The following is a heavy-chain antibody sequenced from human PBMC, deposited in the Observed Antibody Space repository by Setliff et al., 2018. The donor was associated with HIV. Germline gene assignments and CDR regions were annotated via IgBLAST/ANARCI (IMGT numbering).Heavy chain of an antibody. CDR3: AKGHSHGYGYSGSYGPFDI. V-gene: IGHV1-69*05. D-gene: IGHD1-26*01. Sequence: ASVKVSCKASGGTFSSYAINWVRQAPGQGLEWMGGIIPMFGTLNFAQKFQGRVTITTDESTSTAYMELNSLRSEDTAVYYCAKGHSHGYGYSGSYGPFDIWGQGTMVTVS. CDR2: IIPMFGTL. CDR1: GGTFSSYA. J-gene: IGHJ3*02.